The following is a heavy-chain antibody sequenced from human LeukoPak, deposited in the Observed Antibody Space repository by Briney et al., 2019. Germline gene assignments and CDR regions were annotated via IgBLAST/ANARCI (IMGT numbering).Heavy chain of an antibody. J-gene: IGHJ4*02. CDR1: GGSFSGYY. CDR2: INHSGST. CDR3: ARGACGSGSYPRFDY. Sequence: SETLSLTCAVYGGSFSGYYWSWIRQPPGKGLEWIGEINHSGSTNYNPSLESRVTISVDTSKNQFSLKLSSVTAADTAVYYCARGACGSGSYPRFDYWGQGTLVTVSS. V-gene: IGHV4-34*01. D-gene: IGHD3-10*01.